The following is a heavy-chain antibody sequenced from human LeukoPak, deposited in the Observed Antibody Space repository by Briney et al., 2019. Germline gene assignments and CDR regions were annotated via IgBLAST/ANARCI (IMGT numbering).Heavy chain of an antibody. D-gene: IGHD2-15*01. CDR3: ATELRESGASSRNAFDI. CDR1: GFTFSTYW. CDR2: INSDGSYT. V-gene: IGHV3-74*01. J-gene: IGHJ3*02. Sequence: GGSLRLSCTASGFTFSTYWMHWVRQAPGEGLVWVSLINSDGSYTDFADSVKGRFTISRDSAQSTLYLQMNSLRVEDTAVYYCATELRESGASSRNAFDIWGQGTVVSVSS.